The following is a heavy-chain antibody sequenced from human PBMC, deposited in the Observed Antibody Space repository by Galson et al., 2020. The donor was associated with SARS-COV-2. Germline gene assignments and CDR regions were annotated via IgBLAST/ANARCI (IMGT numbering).Heavy chain of an antibody. V-gene: IGHV1-2*02. CDR3: ARLYSSSSWNYYYYGMDV. Sequence: ASVKVSCKASGYTFTGYYMHWVRQAPGQGLEWMGWINPNSGGTNYAQKFQGRVTMTRDTSISTAYMELSRLRSDDTAVHYCARLYSSSSWNYYYYGMDVWGQGTTVTVSS. CDR1: GYTFTGYY. J-gene: IGHJ6*02. D-gene: IGHD6-13*01. CDR2: INPNSGGT.